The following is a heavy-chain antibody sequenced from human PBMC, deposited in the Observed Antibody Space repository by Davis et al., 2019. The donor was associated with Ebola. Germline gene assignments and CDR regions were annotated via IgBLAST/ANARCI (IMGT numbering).Heavy chain of an antibody. CDR1: GYTFSDYY. D-gene: IGHD3-10*01. V-gene: IGHV1-2*06. J-gene: IGHJ6*04. CDR2: INPNSGGT. CDR3: ARVARRWFGELLYYYNGMDV. Sequence: ASVKVSCKASGYTFSDYYMHWVRQAPGQGLEWMGRINPNSGGTDYAQKFQGRVTLTRDTSISTAYMELSRLRSDDAALYYCARVARRWFGELLYYYNGMDVWGKGTTVTVSS.